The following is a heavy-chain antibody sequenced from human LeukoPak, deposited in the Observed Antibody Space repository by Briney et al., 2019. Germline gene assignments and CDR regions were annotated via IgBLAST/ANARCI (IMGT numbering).Heavy chain of an antibody. CDR3: ARDLRPAGYSSG. Sequence: GGSLRLSCAASGFTFDDYAMHWVRQAPGKGLEWVSLISGDGGSTYYADSVKGRFTISRDNSKNSLYLQMNSLRAEDTAVYYCARDLRPAGYSSGWGQGTLVTVSS. D-gene: IGHD6-19*01. J-gene: IGHJ4*02. CDR2: ISGDGGST. V-gene: IGHV3-43*02. CDR1: GFTFDDYA.